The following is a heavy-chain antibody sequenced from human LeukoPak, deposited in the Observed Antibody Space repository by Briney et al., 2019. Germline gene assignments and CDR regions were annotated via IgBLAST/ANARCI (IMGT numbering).Heavy chain of an antibody. V-gene: IGHV6-1*01. CDR1: GDSVSSNSAA. CDR2: TYYRSKWYN. CDR3: ARDDLHLVRRLEGTTEYYYYYYMDV. J-gene: IGHJ6*03. Sequence: SQTLSLTCAISGDSVSSNSAAWNWLRQAPSRGLEWLGRTYYRSKWYNDYAVSVKSRITINPDTSKNQFSLQLNSVTPEGTAVYYCARDDLHLVRRLEGTTEYYYYYYMDVWGKGTTVTVSS. D-gene: IGHD6-13*01.